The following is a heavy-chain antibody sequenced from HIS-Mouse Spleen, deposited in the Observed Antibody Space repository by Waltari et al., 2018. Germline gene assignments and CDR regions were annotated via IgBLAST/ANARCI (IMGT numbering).Heavy chain of an antibody. V-gene: IGHV4-39*07. CDR3: AREIPYSSSWYDWYFDL. CDR1: GGSISSSSYS. Sequence: QLQLQESGPGLVKPSETLSLTCTVPGGSISSSSYSLGWIRQPPGKGLGWIGSIYYSGSTYYNPSLKSRVTISVDTSKNQFSLKLSSVTAADTAVYYCAREIPYSSSWYDWYFDLWGRGTLVTVSS. D-gene: IGHD6-13*01. J-gene: IGHJ2*01. CDR2: IYYSGST.